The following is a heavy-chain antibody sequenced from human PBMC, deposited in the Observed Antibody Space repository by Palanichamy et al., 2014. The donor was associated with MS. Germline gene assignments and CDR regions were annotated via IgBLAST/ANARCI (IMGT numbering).Heavy chain of an antibody. Sequence: QVQLVESGGGVVQPGRSLRLSCAASGFTFSSCGMHWVRQAPGKGLEWVAVIWYDGSNKYYADSVKGRFTISRDNSKNTLYLQMNSLRAEDTAVYYCARGQLRFLEWSPLDYYFDYWGQGTLVTVSS. CDR2: IWYDGSNK. J-gene: IGHJ4*02. CDR3: ARGQLRFLEWSPLDYYFDY. CDR1: GFTFSSCG. D-gene: IGHD3-3*01. V-gene: IGHV3-33*01.